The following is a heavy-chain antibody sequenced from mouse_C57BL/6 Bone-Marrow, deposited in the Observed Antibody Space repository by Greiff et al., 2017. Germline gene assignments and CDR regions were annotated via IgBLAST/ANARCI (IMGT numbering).Heavy chain of an antibody. CDR1: GYTFTSYG. V-gene: IGHV1-81*01. J-gene: IGHJ4*01. CDR2: IYPRSGNT. Sequence: VQLQQSGAELARPGASVKLSCKASGYTFTSYGISWVKQRTGQGLDWIGEIYPRSGNTYYNEKFKGKATLTADKSSSTAYMELRSLTSEDSAVXFCARHGSSPHYCAMDYWGQGTSVTVSS. CDR3: ARHGSSPHYCAMDY. D-gene: IGHD1-1*01.